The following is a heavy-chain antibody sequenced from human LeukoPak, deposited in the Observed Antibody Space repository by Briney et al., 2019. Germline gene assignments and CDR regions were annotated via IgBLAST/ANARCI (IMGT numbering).Heavy chain of an antibody. D-gene: IGHD5-12*01. CDR2: IYCSGSTSCGST. Sequence: SETLSLTCTVSGASIFGQYWSWIRRPPGKGLEWIGYIYCSGSTSCGSTSYNPSLKSRVTISVDKNQLSLRLTSVTAADTAVYYCARDLISEYSRSHSHFDPWGQGTLVTVSS. CDR1: GASIFGQY. V-gene: IGHV4-4*08. J-gene: IGHJ5*02. CDR3: ARDLISEYSRSHSHFDP.